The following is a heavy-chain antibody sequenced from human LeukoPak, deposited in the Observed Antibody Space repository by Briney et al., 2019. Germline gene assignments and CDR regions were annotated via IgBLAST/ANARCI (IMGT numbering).Heavy chain of an antibody. CDR1: GFTFSSYG. J-gene: IGHJ1*01. CDR2: IRYDGSNK. V-gene: IGHV3-30*02. D-gene: IGHD1-26*01. CDR3: AKGPRWELRYFQH. Sequence: PGGSLRLSCAAPGFTFSSYGMHWVRQAPGKGLEWVAFIRYDGSNKYYADSVKGRFTISRDNSKNTLYLQMNSLRAEDTAVYYCAKGPRWELRYFQHWGQGTLVTVSS.